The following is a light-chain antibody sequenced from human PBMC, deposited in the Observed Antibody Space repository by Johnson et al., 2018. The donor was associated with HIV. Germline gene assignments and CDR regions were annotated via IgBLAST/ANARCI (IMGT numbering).Light chain of an antibody. CDR3: GTWDSSLSAEV. CDR2: DNN. V-gene: IGLV1-51*01. CDR1: SSNIGSNY. Sequence: QSVLTQPPSVSAAPGQKVTISCSGSSSNIGSNYVSWYQHLPGTAPKLLIYDNNKRPSGIPDRFSGSKSGTSATLGITGLQTGDEADYYCGTWDSSLSAEVFGTGTKVTVL. J-gene: IGLJ1*01.